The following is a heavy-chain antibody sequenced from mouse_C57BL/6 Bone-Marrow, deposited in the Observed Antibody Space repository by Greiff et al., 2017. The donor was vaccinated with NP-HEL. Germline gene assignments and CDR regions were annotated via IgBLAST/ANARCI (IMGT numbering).Heavy chain of an antibody. V-gene: IGHV5-6*01. CDR3: ASPYDYDVAWFAY. CDR1: VFTFSSSG. D-gene: IGHD2-4*01. J-gene: IGHJ3*01. Sequence: EVQLVESGGDLVKPGGSLKLSCAASVFTFSSSGMSWFRQTPYKMLEWVSTIRSCCSYTYYPDSVTGRFTISRDNAYNTLYLQMSSRKSEDTTMYYCASPYDYDVAWFAYWGQGTLVTVSA. CDR2: IRSCCSYT.